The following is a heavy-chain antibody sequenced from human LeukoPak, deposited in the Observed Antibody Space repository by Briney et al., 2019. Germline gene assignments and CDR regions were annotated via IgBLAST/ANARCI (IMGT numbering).Heavy chain of an antibody. Sequence: GSSVKVSCKASGGTLSSYAISWVRQAPGQGLEWMGGIIAMFGTATYAQKFQGRVTITTDESTHTAYMELTSLTSEDTAVYYCAKDDTGYFDCWGQGTLVTASS. CDR3: AKDDTGYFDC. J-gene: IGHJ4*02. CDR2: IIAMFGTA. D-gene: IGHD7-27*01. CDR1: GGTLSSYA. V-gene: IGHV1-69*05.